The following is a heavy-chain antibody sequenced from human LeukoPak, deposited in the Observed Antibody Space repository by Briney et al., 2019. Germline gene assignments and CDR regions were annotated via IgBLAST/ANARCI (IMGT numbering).Heavy chain of an antibody. CDR3: VRDPEALDY. CDR1: GFTFSSYS. J-gene: IGHJ4*02. CDR2: ISRGRPTI. Sequence: PGGSLRLSCVASGFTFSSYSMNWVLQAPGKGLEWVSYISRGRPTIHYADSVKGRFTISRDNAKNSLYLQMNSLRDEDTAVYYCVRDPEALDYWGQGTLVTVSS. V-gene: IGHV3-48*02.